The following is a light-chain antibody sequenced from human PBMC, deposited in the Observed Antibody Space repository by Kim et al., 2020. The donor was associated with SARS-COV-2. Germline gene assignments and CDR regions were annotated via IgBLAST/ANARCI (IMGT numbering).Light chain of an antibody. CDR3: HQYGASPYT. Sequence: PGERAIVSGRASQRFSSSYLGWYQQKPGQAPRLLIFGASTRATGIPDRFTGEGSGTEYSLIITRVEPDDFAFYFCHQYGASPYTFGQGTKLEI. CDR2: GAS. CDR1: QRFSSSY. V-gene: IGKV3-20*01. J-gene: IGKJ2*01.